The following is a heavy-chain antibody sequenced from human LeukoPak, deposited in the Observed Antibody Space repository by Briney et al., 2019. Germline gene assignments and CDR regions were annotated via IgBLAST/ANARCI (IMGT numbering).Heavy chain of an antibody. Sequence: SETLSLTCTVSGGSISSYYWSWIRQPPGRGLEWIGYIYYSGSTNYNPSHKSRTTISVDTSKNQSSLKLSSLTAADTAVYYCAKGKYSGYDWNYYYYYMDVWGKGTTVTISS. D-gene: IGHD5-12*01. CDR2: IYYSGST. CDR3: AKGKYSGYDWNYYYYYMDV. CDR1: GGSISSYY. V-gene: IGHV4-59*01. J-gene: IGHJ6*03.